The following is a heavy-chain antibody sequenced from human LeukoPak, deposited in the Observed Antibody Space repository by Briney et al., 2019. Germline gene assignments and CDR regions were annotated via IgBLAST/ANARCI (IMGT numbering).Heavy chain of an antibody. CDR3: AKDSKGAKYYDILTGLRLFFDY. CDR1: GFTFSSYA. D-gene: IGHD3-9*01. CDR2: ISGSGGST. V-gene: IGHV3-23*01. J-gene: IGHJ4*02. Sequence: GSLRLSCAASGFTFSSYAMSWVRQAPGMGLEWVSAISGSGGSTYYADSVKGRSTISRDNSKNTLYLQMNSLRAEDTAVYYCAKDSKGAKYYDILTGLRLFFDYWGQGTLVTVSS.